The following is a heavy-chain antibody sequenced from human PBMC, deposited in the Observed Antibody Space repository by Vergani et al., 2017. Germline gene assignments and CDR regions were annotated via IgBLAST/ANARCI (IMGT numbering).Heavy chain of an antibody. Sequence: QLQLQESGPGLVKPSETLSLTCTVSGGSISGSSYYWGWIRQPPGKGLEWIGSIYYSGSTYYNPSLKSRVTISVDTSKNQFSLKLSSVTAADTAVYYCARDTAMESYYYYYMDVWGKGTTVTVSS. CDR2: IYYSGST. CDR3: ARDTAMESYYYYYMDV. CDR1: GGSISGSSYY. V-gene: IGHV4-39*02. D-gene: IGHD5-18*01. J-gene: IGHJ6*03.